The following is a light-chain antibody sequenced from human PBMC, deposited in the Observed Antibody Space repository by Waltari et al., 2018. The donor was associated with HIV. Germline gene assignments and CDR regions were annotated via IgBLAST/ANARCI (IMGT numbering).Light chain of an antibody. J-gene: IGKJ2*01. V-gene: IGKV3-15*01. CDR1: QRVSSN. CDR3: QQYNKWPLYT. CDR2: GAS. Sequence: EIVMTQSPATLSVSPVERATLSCRASQRVSSNLAWYQQRPGQAPRLLIHGASTSATGIAARFIGSGSGTEFTLTISSLQSEDFAVYYCQQYNKWPLYTFGQGTKLEIK.